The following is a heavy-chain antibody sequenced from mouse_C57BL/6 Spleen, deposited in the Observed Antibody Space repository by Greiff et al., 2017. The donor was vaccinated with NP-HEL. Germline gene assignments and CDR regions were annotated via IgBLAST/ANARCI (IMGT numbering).Heavy chain of an antibody. J-gene: IGHJ2*01. CDR1: GYTFTDYE. Sequence: QVQLQQSGAELVRPGASVTLSCKASGYTFTDYEMHWVKQTPVHGLEWIGAIDPETGGTAYNQKFKGKAILTADKSSSTAYMELRSLTSEDSAVYYCTRWRTAQATYDYWGQGTTLTVSS. CDR2: IDPETGGT. D-gene: IGHD3-2*02. V-gene: IGHV1-15*01. CDR3: TRWRTAQATYDY.